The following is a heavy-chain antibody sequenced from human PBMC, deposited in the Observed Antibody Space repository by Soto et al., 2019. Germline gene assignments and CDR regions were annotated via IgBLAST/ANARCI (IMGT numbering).Heavy chain of an antibody. D-gene: IGHD5-12*01. CDR3: ARVCSGYVEGAY. V-gene: IGHV3-7*03. Sequence: EVQLVESGGGLVQPGGSLRLSCAASGFSFSRYWMTWVRQAPGKGLEWVANIDEAGSQKFYVDSVKGRFIISRDNAENTLSLQMGSLRAEDTGVYFCARVCSGYVEGAYWGQGTLGPGSS. CDR1: GFSFSRYW. CDR2: IDEAGSQK. J-gene: IGHJ4*02.